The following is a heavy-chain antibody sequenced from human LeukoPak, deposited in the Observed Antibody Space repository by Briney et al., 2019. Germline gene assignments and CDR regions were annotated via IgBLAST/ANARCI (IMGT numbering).Heavy chain of an antibody. CDR1: GYTLTELS. J-gene: IGHJ4*02. Sequence: GASVKVSCKVSGYTLTELSMHWVRRAPGKGLEWMGGFDPEDGETIYAQKFQGRVTMTEDTSTDTAYMELSSLRSEDTAVYYCATGREYYDSSGYILRRDYWGQGTLVTVSS. V-gene: IGHV1-24*01. CDR3: ATGREYYDSSGYILRRDY. D-gene: IGHD3-22*01. CDR2: FDPEDGET.